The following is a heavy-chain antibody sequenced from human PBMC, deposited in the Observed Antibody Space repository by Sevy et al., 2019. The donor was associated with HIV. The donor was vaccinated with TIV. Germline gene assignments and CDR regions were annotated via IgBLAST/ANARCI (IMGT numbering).Heavy chain of an antibody. V-gene: IGHV3-30*04. J-gene: IGHJ4*02. D-gene: IGHD2-21*02. CDR3: ARLFSCGGDCYYLDY. CDR2: MSHDGNYK. CDR1: GFTFSDYD. Sequence: GGSLRLSCAASGFTFSDYDMHWVRQAPGKGLEWVAVMSHDGNYKNHADSVKVRFTISRDNFKNTLYLQMNSLRVEDTAVYGCARLFSCGGDCYYLDYWGQGAPVTVSS.